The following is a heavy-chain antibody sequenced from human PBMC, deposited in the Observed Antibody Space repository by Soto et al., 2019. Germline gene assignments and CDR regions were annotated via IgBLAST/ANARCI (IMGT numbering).Heavy chain of an antibody. J-gene: IGHJ5*02. V-gene: IGHV4-34*01. CDR1: GGSFRNYY. CDR2: VNHSGEA. Sequence: SQTLSLTCVVYGGSFRNYYWIWVRQPPGKGLEWIGEVNHSGEATYNPTLKSRLTISLDTSNNQFSLKMTSVTAADPAMICCTPAERFPRSWFDPWGQGTQVTVSS. D-gene: IGHD3-10*01. CDR3: TPAERFPRSWFDP.